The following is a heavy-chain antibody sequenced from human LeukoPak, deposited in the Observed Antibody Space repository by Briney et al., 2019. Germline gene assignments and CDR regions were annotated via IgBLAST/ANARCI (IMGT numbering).Heavy chain of an antibody. V-gene: IGHV1-18*01. D-gene: IGHD1-26*01. CDR3: ARGDSGSSLFDNWFDP. Sequence: ASVKVSCKASGDTFTSYGISWVRQAPGQGLEWMGWISAYNGNTNYAQKLQGRVTMTTDTSTSTAYMELRSLRSDDTAVYYCARGDSGSSLFDNWFDPWGQGTLVTVSS. CDR2: ISAYNGNT. J-gene: IGHJ5*02. CDR1: GDTFTSYG.